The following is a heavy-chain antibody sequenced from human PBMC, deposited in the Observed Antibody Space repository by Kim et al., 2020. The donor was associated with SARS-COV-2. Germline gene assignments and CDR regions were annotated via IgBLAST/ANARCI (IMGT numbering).Heavy chain of an antibody. CDR3: ARVPRGS. D-gene: IGHD5-12*01. CDR2: NSGNT. J-gene: IGHJ5*02. V-gene: IGHV1-8*01. Sequence: NSGNTGYAQKFQGRVTMTRNTSISTAYMELSSLRSEDTAVYYCARVPRGSWGQGTLVTVSS.